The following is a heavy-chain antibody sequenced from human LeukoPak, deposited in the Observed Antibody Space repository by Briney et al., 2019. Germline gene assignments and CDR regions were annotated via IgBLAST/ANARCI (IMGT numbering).Heavy chain of an antibody. V-gene: IGHV3-30*03. CDR1: GFTFSSYG. CDR2: ISYDGSNK. J-gene: IGHJ4*02. Sequence: GRSLRLSCAASGFTFSSYGMHWVRQAPGKGLEWVAVISYDGSNKYYADSVKGRFTISRDNSKNTLYLQMNSLRAEDTAVYYCARDGSSGWYTFDYWGQGTLVTVSS. D-gene: IGHD6-19*01. CDR3: ARDGSSGWYTFDY.